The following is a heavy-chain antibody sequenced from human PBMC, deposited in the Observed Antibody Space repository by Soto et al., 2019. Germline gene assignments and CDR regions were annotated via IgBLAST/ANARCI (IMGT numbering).Heavy chain of an antibody. V-gene: IGHV3-23*01. D-gene: IGHD1-26*01. CDR2: VSGSGVAK. J-gene: IGHJ5*02. CDR1: GFTFSSNA. CDR3: AKDRSPRATSWNVS. Sequence: DVQLLESGGALVQPGGSLRLSCVVSGFTFSSNAMNWVRKAPGKGLEWVSTVSGSGVAKHYADSVKGRFTFSRDNSNYMVVLQLNSLRSDDAAVYYCAKDRSPRATSWNVSWGQGTLVTVSS.